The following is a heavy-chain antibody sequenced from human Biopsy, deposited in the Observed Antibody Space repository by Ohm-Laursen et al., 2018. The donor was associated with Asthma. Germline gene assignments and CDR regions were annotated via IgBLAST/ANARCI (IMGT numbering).Heavy chain of an antibody. D-gene: IGHD3-3*01. J-gene: IGHJ5*02. CDR2: ISWYAGRT. V-gene: IGHV3-43*01. CDR3: ARVFVPTDLTSGFDL. Sequence: SLTLSCSASGFRVDDYTLVWVRQPPGKGLQWVALISWYAGRTHYADSVKGRFTLSRDNSKNSLYLQMNSLKPEDSGLYFCARVFVPTDLTSGFDLWGQGTPVTVSS. CDR1: GFRVDDYT.